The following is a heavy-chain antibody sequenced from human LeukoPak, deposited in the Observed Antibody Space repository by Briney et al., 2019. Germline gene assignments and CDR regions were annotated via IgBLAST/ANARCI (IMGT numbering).Heavy chain of an antibody. V-gene: IGHV3-23*01. J-gene: IGHJ4*02. D-gene: IGHD6-13*01. Sequence: GGSLRLSCAASGFTFRTYSMNWVRQAPGKGLEWVSTFSRSGPDTYYADSVKGRFTIFRDNSKNTLYLQMNSLRAEDTAVYYCAKGSLGSWYYFDYWGQGTLVTVSS. CDR2: FSRSGPDT. CDR3: AKGSLGSWYYFDY. CDR1: GFTFRTYS.